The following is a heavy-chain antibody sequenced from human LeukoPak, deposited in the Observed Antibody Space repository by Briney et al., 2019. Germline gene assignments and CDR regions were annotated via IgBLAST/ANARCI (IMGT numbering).Heavy chain of an antibody. V-gene: IGHV1-8*03. CDR2: MNPYSGNT. J-gene: IGHJ4*02. CDR1: GYTFTSYD. D-gene: IGHD1-14*01. Sequence: ASVKVCCKASGYTFTSYDINWGRQATGQGLEWMGWMNPYSGNTGYAQKFQGRVTITRNTSIGTAYVELRSRRSEDAAVYDCARGRKGGSTGLPFDYWGQGTLVTVSS. CDR3: ARGRKGGSTGLPFDY.